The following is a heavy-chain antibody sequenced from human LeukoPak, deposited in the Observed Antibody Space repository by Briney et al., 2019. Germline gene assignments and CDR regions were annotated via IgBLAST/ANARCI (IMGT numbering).Heavy chain of an antibody. D-gene: IGHD6-19*01. CDR3: ARGIGPPFQWLRLHYFDY. V-gene: IGHV4-38-2*02. CDR2: INHSGST. J-gene: IGHJ4*02. Sequence: SETLSLTCNVSGYSISSGYYWGWIRQPPRKGLEWIGEINHSGSTNYNPSLKSRVTISIDTSRNQFSLKLTSVTAADTAVYYCARGIGPPFQWLRLHYFDYWGQGTLVTVSS. CDR1: GYSISSGYY.